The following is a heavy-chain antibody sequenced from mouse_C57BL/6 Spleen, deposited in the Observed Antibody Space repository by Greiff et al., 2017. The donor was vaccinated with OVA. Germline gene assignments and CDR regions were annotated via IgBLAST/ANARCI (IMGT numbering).Heavy chain of an antibody. J-gene: IGHJ3*01. CDR3: ARGDYSNYEFAY. D-gene: IGHD2-5*01. V-gene: IGHV1-53*01. CDR1: GYTFPSYW. Sequence: QVQLQQPGTELVKPGASVKLSCKASGYTFPSYWMHWVKQRPGQGLEWIGNINPSNGGTKYNEKFKSKATLTVDKSSSTAYMQLSSLTSEDSAVYYCARGDYSNYEFAYWGQGTLVTVSA. CDR2: INPSNGGT.